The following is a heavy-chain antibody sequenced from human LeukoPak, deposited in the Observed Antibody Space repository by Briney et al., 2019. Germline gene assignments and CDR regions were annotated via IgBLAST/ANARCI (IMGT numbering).Heavy chain of an antibody. J-gene: IGHJ4*02. CDR1: GFTFRSDA. Sequence: GGSLRLSCAASGFTFRSDAMSWVRQAPGKGLEWVSAISGSGGSTYYADSVKGRFTISRDNSKNTLYLQMNSLKTEDTAVYYCTTGKDGYYYGSGSYFSYPNDYWGQGTLVTVSS. CDR2: ISGSGGST. V-gene: IGHV3-23*01. D-gene: IGHD3-10*01. CDR3: TTGKDGYYYGSGSYFSYPNDY.